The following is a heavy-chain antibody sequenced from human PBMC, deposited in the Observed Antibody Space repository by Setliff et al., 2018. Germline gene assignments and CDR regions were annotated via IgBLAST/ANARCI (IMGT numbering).Heavy chain of an antibody. CDR2: IYPGDSIT. CDR1: GYSFSTCW. Sequence: RGESLKISCKGSGYSFSTCWIGWVRQMPGKGLEWMGIIYPGDSITRYSPSFQGQVTISVDKSINTAYLQWSSLRASDTAIYYCARHPYYYGSGTYLDNNNRWFDPWGQGTLVTVSS. J-gene: IGHJ5*02. V-gene: IGHV5-51*01. CDR3: ARHPYYYGSGTYLDNNNRWFDP. D-gene: IGHD3-10*01.